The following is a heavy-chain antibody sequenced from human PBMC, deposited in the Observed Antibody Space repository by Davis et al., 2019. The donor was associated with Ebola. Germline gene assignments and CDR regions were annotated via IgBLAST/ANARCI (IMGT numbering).Heavy chain of an antibody. CDR3: ARTNRYYDFHPGMDV. CDR1: GGTFSSYA. V-gene: IGHV1-46*01. J-gene: IGHJ6*02. D-gene: IGHD3-3*01. CDR2: INPSGGST. Sequence: AASVKVSCKASGGTFSSYAISWVRQAPGQGLEWMGIINPSGGSTSYAQKFQGRVTMTRDTSTSTVYMELSSLRSEDTAVYYCARTNRYYDFHPGMDVWGQGTTVTVSS.